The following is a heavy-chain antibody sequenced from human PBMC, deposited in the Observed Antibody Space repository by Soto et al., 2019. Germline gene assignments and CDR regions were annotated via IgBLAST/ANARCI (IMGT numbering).Heavy chain of an antibody. CDR1: GFTFSSYA. Sequence: GSLRLSCAASGFTFSSYAMHWVRQAPGKGLEWVAVISYDGSNKYYADSVKGRFTISRDNSKNTLYLQMNSLRAEDTAVYYCARAGYSSGWYVPGLRGDYYYGMDVWGQGTTVTVSS. CDR3: ARAGYSSGWYVPGLRGDYYYGMDV. D-gene: IGHD6-19*01. V-gene: IGHV3-30-3*01. CDR2: ISYDGSNK. J-gene: IGHJ6*02.